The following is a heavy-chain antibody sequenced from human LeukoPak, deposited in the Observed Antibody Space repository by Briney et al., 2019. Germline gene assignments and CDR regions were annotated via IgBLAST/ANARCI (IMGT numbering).Heavy chain of an antibody. CDR2: ISGSGGST. CDR1: GFTFSSYG. D-gene: IGHD5-18*01. CDR3: AKPGKLWLTYYFDY. Sequence: PGGSLRLSCAASGFTFSSYGMSWVRQAPGKGLEWVSAISGSGGSTYYADSVEGRFTISRDNSKNTLYLQMNSLRAEDTAVYYCAKPGKLWLTYYFDYWGQGTLVTVSS. J-gene: IGHJ4*02. V-gene: IGHV3-23*01.